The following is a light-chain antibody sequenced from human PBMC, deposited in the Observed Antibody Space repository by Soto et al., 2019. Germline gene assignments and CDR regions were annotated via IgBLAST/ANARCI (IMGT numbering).Light chain of an antibody. Sequence: EIVLTQSPGTLSLSPGERATLSCRASQSVRSNYLAWFQQRPGQAPRLLIYGTITRATGIPVRFSGSGSGTDFTLTISRLEPEDFALYYCHQYYNSPGTFGQGTRVEIK. CDR2: GTI. J-gene: IGKJ1*01. CDR3: HQYYNSPGT. CDR1: QSVRSNY. V-gene: IGKV3-20*01.